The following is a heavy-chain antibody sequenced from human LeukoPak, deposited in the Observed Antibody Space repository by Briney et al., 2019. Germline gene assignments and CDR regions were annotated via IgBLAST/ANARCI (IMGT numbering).Heavy chain of an antibody. CDR1: GFTFSSYA. Sequence: GGSLRHSCSASGFTFSSYAMHWVRQAPGKGLEYVSAISSNGGSTYYADSVKGRFTISRDNSKNTLYLQMSSLRAEDTAVYYCVKDLPWYYYDGSGPNAFDIWGQGTMVTVSS. J-gene: IGHJ3*02. D-gene: IGHD3-22*01. V-gene: IGHV3-64D*06. CDR2: ISSNGGST. CDR3: VKDLPWYYYDGSGPNAFDI.